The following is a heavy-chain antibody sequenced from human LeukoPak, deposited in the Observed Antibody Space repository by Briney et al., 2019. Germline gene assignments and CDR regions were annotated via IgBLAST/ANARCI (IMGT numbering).Heavy chain of an antibody. V-gene: IGHV4-39*07. D-gene: IGHD6-13*01. J-gene: IGHJ3*02. CDR2: IYYSGST. CDR1: GGSISSSSYY. CDR3: ARENPGYSSSWSRTNDDAFDI. Sequence: SETLSLTCTVSGGSISSSSYYWGWIRQPPGTGLEWIGSIYYSGSTYYNPALKSRVTISVDTSKNQFSLKLSSVTAADTAVYYCARENPGYSSSWSRTNDDAFDIWGQGTMVTVSS.